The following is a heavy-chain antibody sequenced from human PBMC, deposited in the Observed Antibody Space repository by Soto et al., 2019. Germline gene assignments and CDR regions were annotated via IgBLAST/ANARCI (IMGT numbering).Heavy chain of an antibody. D-gene: IGHD3-16*01. CDR3: ASGGNWFDP. J-gene: IGHJ5*02. CDR1: GGSISNYY. V-gene: IGHV4-59*01. CDR2: MYYNGNI. Sequence: TLSLTCNVSGGSISNYYWTWVRQSPEKGLEWIGYMYYNGNINYNPSLKSRVTISIDTSKNQFSLTLKSVTAADTAVYYCASGGNWFDPWGQGVLVTVSS.